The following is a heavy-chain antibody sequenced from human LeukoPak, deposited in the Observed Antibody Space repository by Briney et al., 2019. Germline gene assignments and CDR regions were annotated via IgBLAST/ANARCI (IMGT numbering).Heavy chain of an antibody. CDR3: AKGRYSSKDAFDI. D-gene: IGHD6-19*01. Sequence: SLRLSCAAXGFTFSSYAMTWVRQAPGKGLEWVSAISGGGGSTYYADSVKGRFTISRDNSKNTLYLQMNSLRAEDTAVYYCAKGRYSSKDAFDIWGQGTMVTVSS. J-gene: IGHJ3*02. CDR2: ISGGGGST. V-gene: IGHV3-23*01. CDR1: GFTFSSYA.